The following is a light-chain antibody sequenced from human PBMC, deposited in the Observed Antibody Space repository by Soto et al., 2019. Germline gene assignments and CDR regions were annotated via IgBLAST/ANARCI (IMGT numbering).Light chain of an antibody. CDR1: SSNIGTNY. Sequence: QSVLTQPPSASGTPGKRVSVSCSGRSSNIGTNYVYWYQHPPGAAPRLLIFRDDHRPAGVPVRFSASKSGTSASLAINGLRSEDEADYYCAAWDDSLNAFYVFGTGTKVTVL. V-gene: IGLV1-47*01. J-gene: IGLJ1*01. CDR3: AAWDDSLNAFYV. CDR2: RDD.